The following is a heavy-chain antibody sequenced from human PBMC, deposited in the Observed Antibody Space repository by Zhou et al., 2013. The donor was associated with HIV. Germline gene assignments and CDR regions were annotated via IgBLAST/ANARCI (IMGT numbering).Heavy chain of an antibody. V-gene: IGHV1-2*02. J-gene: IGHJ3*02. CDR3: ARVTIPGVAAFDI. CDR2: ISPHSGDT. CDR1: GYTFTAYS. Sequence: QAQLVQSGAEVKKPGASVKVSCQASGYTFTAYSLHWVRQAPGQGLEWMGWISPHSGDTNYGQKFQDRVTFTRDTSFDTAYMELSSLRSDDTAFYYCARVTIPGVAAFDIWGQGTMVTVSS. D-gene: IGHD3-9*01.